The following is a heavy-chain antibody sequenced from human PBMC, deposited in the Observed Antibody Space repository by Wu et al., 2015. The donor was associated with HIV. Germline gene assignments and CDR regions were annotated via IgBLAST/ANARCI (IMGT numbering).Heavy chain of an antibody. V-gene: IGHV1-69*12. D-gene: IGHD3-16*01. CDR3: ARSLGVVGVTPPDY. CDR1: GGTFSSHP. CDR2: IIPRLGTT. J-gene: IGHJ4*01. Sequence: HVQLVQSGTEVKKPGSSVKVSCKAYGGNPGGTFSSHPISWVRQAPGQGLQWMGGIIPRLGTTNYAQIFQGRVTLTADEATNTAYMELNYLTSEDTAMYYCARSLGVVGVTPPDYWGHGTVVIVSS.